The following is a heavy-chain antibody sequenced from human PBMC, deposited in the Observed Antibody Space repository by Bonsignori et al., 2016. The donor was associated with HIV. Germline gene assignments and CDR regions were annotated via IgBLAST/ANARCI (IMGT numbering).Heavy chain of an antibody. CDR2: IHTSGST. D-gene: IGHD6-19*01. Sequence: GSLRLSCTGASIRNYYWNWLRQPAGKGLEWIGRIHTSGSTNYNPSFKSRLTMSVDSSRSQFSLNLRSVSAADTAVYYCARMVLYGAGWYGSFDSWGQGILVTVSS. CDR3: ARMVLYGAGWYGSFDS. J-gene: IGHJ4*02. CDR1: SIRNYY. V-gene: IGHV4-4*07.